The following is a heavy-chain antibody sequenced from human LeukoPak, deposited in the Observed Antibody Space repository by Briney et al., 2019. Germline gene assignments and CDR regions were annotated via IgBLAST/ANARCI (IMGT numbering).Heavy chain of an antibody. D-gene: IGHD3-22*01. CDR3: ARSFYDSSEVLRGGVDY. J-gene: IGHJ4*02. CDR2: IYHSGST. V-gene: IGHV4-30-2*01. Sequence: SETLSLTCTVSGGSISSGGYYWSWIRQPPGKGLEWIGYIYHSGSTYYNPSLKSRVTISVDRSKNQFSLKLSSVTAADTAVYYCARSFYDSSEVLRGGVDYWGQGTLVTVSS. CDR1: GGSISSGGYY.